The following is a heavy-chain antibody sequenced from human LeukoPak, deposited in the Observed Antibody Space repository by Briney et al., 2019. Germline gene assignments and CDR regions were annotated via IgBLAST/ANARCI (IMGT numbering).Heavy chain of an antibody. Sequence: SLRLSCAASGFTFDDYAMHWVRQAPGKGLEWVSGISWNSGSIGYADSVKGRFTISRDNAKNSLYLQMNSLRAEDTALYYCAKDDLAGTFRFDPWGQGTLVTVSS. V-gene: IGHV3-9*01. D-gene: IGHD6-19*01. CDR1: GFTFDDYA. CDR2: ISWNSGSI. CDR3: AKDDLAGTFRFDP. J-gene: IGHJ5*02.